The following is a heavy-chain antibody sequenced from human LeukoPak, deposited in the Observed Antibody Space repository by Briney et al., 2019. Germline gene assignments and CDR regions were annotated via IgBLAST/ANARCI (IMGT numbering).Heavy chain of an antibody. V-gene: IGHV4-61*02. D-gene: IGHD3-9*01. CDR2: IYTSGST. CDR1: GGSISSGSYY. CDR3: ARDRLTGYPHDAFDI. J-gene: IGHJ3*02. Sequence: SQTLSLTCTVSGGSISSGSYYWSWIRQPAGKGLEWIGRIYTSGSTNYNPSLKSRVTISVDTSKNQFFLKLSSVTAADTAVYYCARDRLTGYPHDAFDIWGQGTMVTVSS.